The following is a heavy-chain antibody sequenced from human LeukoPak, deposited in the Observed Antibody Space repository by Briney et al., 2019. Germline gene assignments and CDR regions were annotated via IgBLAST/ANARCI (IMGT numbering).Heavy chain of an antibody. V-gene: IGHV1-18*01. Sequence: ASVKVSCKTSGYTFTNYGITWERQAPGQGLEWMGWVSAYGDNTNYAQKFQGRVTITTDESTSTAYMELSSLRSKDTAVYYCASTENDILTPSPFDYWGQGTLVTVSS. D-gene: IGHD3-9*01. CDR2: VSAYGDNT. CDR3: ASTENDILTPSPFDY. J-gene: IGHJ4*02. CDR1: GYTFTNYG.